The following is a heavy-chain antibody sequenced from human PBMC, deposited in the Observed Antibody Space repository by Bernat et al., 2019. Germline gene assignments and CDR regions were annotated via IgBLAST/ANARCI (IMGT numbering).Heavy chain of an antibody. J-gene: IGHJ3*02. Sequence: EVQLVESGGGLVQPGGSLRLSCAASGFTFSSYAMSWVRQAPGKGLEWVSAISGSGGSTYYADSVKGRFTISRDDSRNTVYLHMNSLRAEDTAVYYCAKDDIPGNRRYDAFDIWGHGTMVTVSS. V-gene: IGHV3-23*04. CDR1: GFTFSSYA. CDR3: AKDDIPGNRRYDAFDI. D-gene: IGHD2-2*02. CDR2: ISGSGGST.